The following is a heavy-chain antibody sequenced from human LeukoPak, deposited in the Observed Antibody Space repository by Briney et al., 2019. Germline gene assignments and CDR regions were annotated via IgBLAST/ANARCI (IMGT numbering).Heavy chain of an antibody. V-gene: IGHV4-4*09. CDR3: ATLTTVVTAYYFDY. CDR2: IYHSGST. CDR1: GFTFSSYW. Sequence: PGGSLRLSCAASGFTFSSYWMSWVRQAPGKGLEWIGYIYHSGSTDYNPSIKSRVTISVDTSKSQFSLKLTSVTAADTAVYYCATLTTVVTAYYFDYWGQGTLVTISS. J-gene: IGHJ4*02. D-gene: IGHD4-23*01.